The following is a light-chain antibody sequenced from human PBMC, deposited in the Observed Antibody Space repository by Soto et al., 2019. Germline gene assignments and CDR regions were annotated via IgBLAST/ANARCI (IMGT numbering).Light chain of an antibody. V-gene: IGLV2-23*02. CDR1: SSDVGNYNL. CDR3: CSYAGSNDV. J-gene: IGLJ1*01. CDR2: EVS. Sequence: QSVLTQPASVSGSPGQSITISCTGTSSDVGNYNLVSWYQHHPGKAPNLIIYEVSKRPSGVSNRFSGSKSGDTASLTISGLQAEDEADYYCCSYAGSNDVFGTGTKLTVL.